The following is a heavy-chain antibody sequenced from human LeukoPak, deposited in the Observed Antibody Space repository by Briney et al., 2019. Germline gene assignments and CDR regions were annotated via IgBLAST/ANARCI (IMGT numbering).Heavy chain of an antibody. D-gene: IGHD4-23*01. CDR3: ANIPARLNPDGGVFDY. CDR2: ISYDGSNK. J-gene: IGHJ4*02. CDR1: GFTFSSYG. V-gene: IGHV3-30*18. Sequence: GGPLRLSCAASGFTFSSYGMHWVRQAPGKGLEWVAVISYDGSNKYYADSVKGRFTISRDNSKNTLYLQMNSLRAEDTAVYYCANIPARLNPDGGVFDYWGQGTLVTVSS.